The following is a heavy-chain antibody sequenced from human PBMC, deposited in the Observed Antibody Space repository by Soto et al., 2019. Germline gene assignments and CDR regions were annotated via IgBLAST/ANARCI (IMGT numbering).Heavy chain of an antibody. Sequence: QIQLVQSGGGGVQPGRSLRLSCAASGFTLSSYGMHWVRQAPGKGLEWVAAISYDVRTKWYMDSLEGRFTVSRDNSESTVFLQVDSLRPEETAMYFCAKDRAHLAVAAIAGGGGAFDAWGQGTMVTVSS. V-gene: IGHV3-30*05. D-gene: IGHD6-19*01. CDR3: AKDRAHLAVAAIAGGGGAFDA. CDR2: ISYDVRTK. J-gene: IGHJ3*01. CDR1: GFTLSSYG.